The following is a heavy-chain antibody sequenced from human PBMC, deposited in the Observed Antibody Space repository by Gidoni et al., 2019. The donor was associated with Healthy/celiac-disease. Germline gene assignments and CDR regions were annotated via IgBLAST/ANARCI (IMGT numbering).Heavy chain of an antibody. CDR2: IRSKAYGGTT. CDR1: GFPFGASD. Sequence: EVQLVESGGGLVQPGRSLRLSCTASGFPFGASDMSWVRQAPGKGLEWVGFIRSKAYGGTTEYAASVKGRFTISRDDSKSIAYLQMNSLKTEDTAVYYCTSAWERDYGDYFSAFDIWGQGTMVTVSS. CDR3: TSAWERDYGDYFSAFDI. D-gene: IGHD4-17*01. V-gene: IGHV3-49*04. J-gene: IGHJ3*02.